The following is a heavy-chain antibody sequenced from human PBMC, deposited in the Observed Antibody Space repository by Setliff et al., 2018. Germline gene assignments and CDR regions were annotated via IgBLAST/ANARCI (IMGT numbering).Heavy chain of an antibody. CDR1: GFTFSSYG. V-gene: IGHV3-30*02. Sequence: AGGSLRLSCAASGFTFSSYGMHWVRQAPGKGLEWVAFIRYDGSNKYYADSVKGRFTISRDNSKNTLYLQMNSLRAEDTAVYYCAKDRRSSSGLAVPYYYYGMDVWGRGTTVTVSS. CDR2: IRYDGSNK. J-gene: IGHJ6*02. CDR3: AKDRRSSSGLAVPYYYYGMDV. D-gene: IGHD3-22*01.